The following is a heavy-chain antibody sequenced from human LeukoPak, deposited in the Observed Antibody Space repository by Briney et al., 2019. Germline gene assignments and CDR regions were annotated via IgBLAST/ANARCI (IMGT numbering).Heavy chain of an antibody. Sequence: KASETLSLTCAVHGGSFSGSYWTWIRQPPGKGLEWIGEINHSGSTTYNPSLNNRVTISVDTSKNQFSLKLSSVTAADTAVYYCARPRYGSGSLDSWGQGTLVTVSS. V-gene: IGHV4-34*01. CDR2: INHSGST. J-gene: IGHJ4*02. D-gene: IGHD3-10*01. CDR3: ARPRYGSGSLDS. CDR1: GGSFSGSY.